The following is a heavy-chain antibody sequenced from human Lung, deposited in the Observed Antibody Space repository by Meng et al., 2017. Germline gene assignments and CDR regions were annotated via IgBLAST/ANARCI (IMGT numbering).Heavy chain of an antibody. V-gene: IGHV3-74*01. CDR2: ITGDGSST. CDR3: ARGGVTTDD. Sequence: VQRWESGGGLVQPGGSLRHSCSASGFTFSTHWMHLVRQAPGKGLEWVSRITGDGSSTIYADSVQGRFTMSRDNAKNTLSLQMNSLRAEDTAVYYCARGGVTTDDWGQGTLVTSPQ. J-gene: IGHJ4*02. CDR1: GFTFSTHW. D-gene: IGHD4-17*01.